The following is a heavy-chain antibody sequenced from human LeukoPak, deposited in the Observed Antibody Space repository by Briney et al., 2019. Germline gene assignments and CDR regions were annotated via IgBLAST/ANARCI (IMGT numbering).Heavy chain of an antibody. D-gene: IGHD4-17*01. V-gene: IGHV3-48*01. CDR3: ARGRWVYGDYRIPHFDY. J-gene: IGHJ4*02. Sequence: PGGSLRLSCAASGFTFSSYEMNWVRQAPGKGLEWVSYISSSSSTIYYADSVKGRFTISRDNAKNSLYLQMNSLRAEDTAVYYCARGRWVYGDYRIPHFDYWGQGTLVTVSS. CDR1: GFTFSSYE. CDR2: ISSSSSTI.